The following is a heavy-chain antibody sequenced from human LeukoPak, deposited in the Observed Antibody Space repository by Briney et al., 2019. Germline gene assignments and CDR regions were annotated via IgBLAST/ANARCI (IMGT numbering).Heavy chain of an antibody. V-gene: IGHV1-69*04. CDR2: IIPLLAIA. CDR1: GGTFNNSP. Sequence: SVTVSCKASGGTFNNSPITWVRQAPGQGLEWVGRIIPLLAIANYAPKFQGRVTITADKSTTTAYMEVNSLRSEDTAVYYCATENGHVTMVTNFAYWGQGTLATVSS. D-gene: IGHD4-17*01. CDR3: ATENGHVTMVTNFAY. J-gene: IGHJ4*02.